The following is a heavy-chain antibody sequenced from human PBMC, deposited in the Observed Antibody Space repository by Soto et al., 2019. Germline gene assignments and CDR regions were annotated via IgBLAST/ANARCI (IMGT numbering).Heavy chain of an antibody. CDR1: GYTFTSYG. V-gene: IGHV1-18*01. CDR3: ARLDYGDYSLFGYYYYYMDV. Sequence: QVQLVQSGAEVKKPGASVKVSCKASGYTFTSYGISWVRQAPGQELEWMGWISAYNGNTNYAQKLQGRVTMTTDTSTSTAYMELRSLRSDDTAVYYCARLDYGDYSLFGYYYYYMDVWGKGTTVTVSS. D-gene: IGHD4-17*01. J-gene: IGHJ6*03. CDR2: ISAYNGNT.